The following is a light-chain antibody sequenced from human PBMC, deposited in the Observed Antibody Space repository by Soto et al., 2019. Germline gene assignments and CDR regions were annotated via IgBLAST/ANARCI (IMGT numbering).Light chain of an antibody. CDR2: EVS. CDR1: SSDVGNYNS. Sequence: QSVLTQPASVSGSPGQSITISCTGTSSDVGNYNSVSWYQQYPGKAPKLMIHEVSNRPSGVSNRFSGSKSGNTASLTISGLQAEDEADYYCSSYAGSNTLHVFGTGTKLTVL. CDR3: SSYAGSNTLHV. V-gene: IGLV2-14*01. J-gene: IGLJ1*01.